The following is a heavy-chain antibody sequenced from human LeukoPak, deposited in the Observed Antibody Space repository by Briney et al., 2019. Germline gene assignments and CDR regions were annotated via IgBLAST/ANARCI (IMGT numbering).Heavy chain of an antibody. D-gene: IGHD3-3*01. J-gene: IGHJ4*02. CDR2: INHSGST. V-gene: IGHV4-34*01. CDR3: ARESPRYDFWSGHGGIYYFDY. Sequence: SETLSLTCAVYGGSFSGYYWSWIRQPPGKGLEWIGEINHSGSTNYNPSLKSRVTISVDTSKNQFSLKLSSVTAADTAAYYCARESPRYDFWSGHGGIYYFDYWGQGTLFTVSS. CDR1: GGSFSGYY.